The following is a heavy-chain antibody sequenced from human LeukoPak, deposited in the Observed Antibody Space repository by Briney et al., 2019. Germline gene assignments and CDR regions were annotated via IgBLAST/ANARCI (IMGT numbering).Heavy chain of an antibody. Sequence: SETLSLTCTVSGGSISSYYWIWIRQPPGPGLEWIGYIYYSGSTNYNPSLKSRVTISVDTSKNQFSLKLSSVTAADTAVYYCARHSIAVAGSTFFDYWGQGTLVTVSS. CDR3: ARHSIAVAGSTFFDY. D-gene: IGHD6-19*01. CDR2: IYYSGST. CDR1: GGSISSYY. J-gene: IGHJ4*02. V-gene: IGHV4-59*08.